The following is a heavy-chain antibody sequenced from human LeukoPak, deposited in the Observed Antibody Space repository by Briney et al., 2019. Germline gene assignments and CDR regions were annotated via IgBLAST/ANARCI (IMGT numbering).Heavy chain of an antibody. V-gene: IGHV3-33*01. Sequence: GGSLRLSCAAFGFTFSSYGMHWVRQAPGKGLEWVAVIWYDGSDKYYADSVKGRFSISRDNSKNTLYLQMNSLRAEDTAVYYCARELPPVVNFYFDSWGQGTLVTVSS. CDR3: ARELPPVVNFYFDS. CDR2: IWYDGSDK. J-gene: IGHJ4*02. D-gene: IGHD3-22*01. CDR1: GFTFSSYG.